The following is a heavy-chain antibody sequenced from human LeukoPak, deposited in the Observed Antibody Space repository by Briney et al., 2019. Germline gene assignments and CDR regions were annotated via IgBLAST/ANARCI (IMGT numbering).Heavy chain of an antibody. Sequence: GGSLRLSCAASGFTVSSNYMSWVRQAPGKGLEWVSVIYSGGSTYYADSVQGRFTISRDNSKNTLYLQMNSLRAEDTAVYYCARGVTSYYYYGMDVWAKGPRSPSP. D-gene: IGHD3-10*01. V-gene: IGHV3-53*03. CDR3: ARGVTSYYYYGMDV. CDR1: GFTVSSNY. CDR2: IYSGGST. J-gene: IGHJ6*02.